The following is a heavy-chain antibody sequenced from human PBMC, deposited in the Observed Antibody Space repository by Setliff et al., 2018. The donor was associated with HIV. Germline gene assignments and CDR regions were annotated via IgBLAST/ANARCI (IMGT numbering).Heavy chain of an antibody. V-gene: IGHV1-2*02. D-gene: IGHD2-21*02. Sequence: ASVKVSCKTSGYTFTVNHLHWVRQAPGQGVEWVGKVSPDSGDTFYAQKFQGRVTLTRDTSITTAYMELSTLRDDDTAVYYCARQGNIVVVTSFDYWGQGTLVTVSS. CDR1: GYTFTVNH. J-gene: IGHJ4*02. CDR3: ARQGNIVVVTSFDY. CDR2: VSPDSGDT.